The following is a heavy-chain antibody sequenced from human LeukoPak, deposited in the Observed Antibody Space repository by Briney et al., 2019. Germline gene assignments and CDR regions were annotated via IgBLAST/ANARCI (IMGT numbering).Heavy chain of an antibody. V-gene: IGHV3-74*01. J-gene: IGHJ4*02. Sequence: GGSLRLSCAASGXTFSPYWMHWVRQAPGKGLVWVSRINSDGSITSYADSVKGRFTISRDNAKNTLYLQMNSLRVEDTAVYYCARDYNWNPPDYWGQGTLVTVSS. CDR2: INSDGSIT. D-gene: IGHD1-1*01. CDR3: ARDYNWNPPDY. CDR1: GXTFSPYW.